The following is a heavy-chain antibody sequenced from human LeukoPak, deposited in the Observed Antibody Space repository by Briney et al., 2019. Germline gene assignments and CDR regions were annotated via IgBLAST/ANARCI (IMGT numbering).Heavy chain of an antibody. D-gene: IGHD6-13*01. CDR1: GGSISSYY. CDR2: IYYSGST. V-gene: IGHV4-59*01. CDR3: ARVPYSSSWAYYYYMDV. Sequence: PSETQSLTCTVSGGSISSYYWSWIRQPPGKGLEWIGYIYYSGSTNYNPSLKSRVTISVDTSKNQFSLKLSSVTAADTAVYYCARVPYSSSWAYYYYMDVWGKGTTVTVSS. J-gene: IGHJ6*03.